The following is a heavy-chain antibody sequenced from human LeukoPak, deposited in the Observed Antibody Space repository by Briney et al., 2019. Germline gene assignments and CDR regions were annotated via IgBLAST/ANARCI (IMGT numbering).Heavy chain of an antibody. V-gene: IGHV1-69*01. CDR2: IIPIFGTA. Sequence: SVKVSCKASGGTFSSYAIGWVRQAPGQGLEWMGGIIPIFGTANYAQKFQGRVTITADESTSTAYMELSSLRSEDTAVYYCARDGLHPYGDRFDYWGQGTLVTVSS. D-gene: IGHD4-17*01. CDR3: ARDGLHPYGDRFDY. CDR1: GGTFSSYA. J-gene: IGHJ4*02.